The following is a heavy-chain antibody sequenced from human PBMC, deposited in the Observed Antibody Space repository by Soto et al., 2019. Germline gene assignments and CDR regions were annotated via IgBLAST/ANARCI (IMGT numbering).Heavy chain of an antibody. D-gene: IGHD2-2*02. V-gene: IGHV5-51*01. CDR2: IYPGDSDT. CDR3: ARLPAAIRYNWFDP. J-gene: IGHJ5*02. CDR1: GYSFTNYW. Sequence: PGESLKISRKGSGYSFTNYWIGWVRQVPGKGLEWLGIIYPGDSDTRYSPSFQGQVTISADKSISTAYLQWSSLKASDTAMYYCARLPAAIRYNWFDPWGQGTLVTVSS.